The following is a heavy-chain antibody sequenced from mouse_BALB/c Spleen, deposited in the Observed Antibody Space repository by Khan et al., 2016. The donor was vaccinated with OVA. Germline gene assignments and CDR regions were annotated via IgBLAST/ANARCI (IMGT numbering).Heavy chain of an antibody. V-gene: IGHV14-3*02. Sequence: EVQLQQSGAELVKPGASVKLSCTASGFNIKDNYIHWVKQRPEQGLEWIGRIDPANGHTKYDPKFLGKATITADTSSNTAYLKLSSLTSEETAVYECARRRGNDEAYDMDDWGQGTSVTVSS. J-gene: IGHJ4*01. CDR1: GFNIKDNY. CDR3: ARRRGNDEAYDMDD. CDR2: IDPANGHT. D-gene: IGHD2-2*01.